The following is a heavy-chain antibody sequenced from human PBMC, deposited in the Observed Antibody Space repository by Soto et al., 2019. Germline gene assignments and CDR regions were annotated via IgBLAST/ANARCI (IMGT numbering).Heavy chain of an antibody. CDR1: GFTFSSYA. V-gene: IGHV3-23*01. J-gene: IGHJ4*02. CDR3: AKGEAY. Sequence: EGQLLESGGGLVQPGGSLRLSCVASGFTFSSYAMSWVRQAPGKGLEWVSGISGSGDTTYYAESVKGRFTISRDDLNNTMYLQMNSLRAEDTAVYYCAKGEAYWGQGTLVTVSS. D-gene: IGHD1-26*01. CDR2: ISGSGDTT.